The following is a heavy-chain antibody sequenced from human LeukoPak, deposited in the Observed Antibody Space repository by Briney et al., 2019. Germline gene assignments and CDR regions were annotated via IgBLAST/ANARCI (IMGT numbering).Heavy chain of an antibody. CDR2: ISSSGSTI. V-gene: IGHV3-48*03. CDR3: ASVGVGATYNWFDP. Sequence: PGGSLRLSCAASGLTFSSYEMNWVRQAPGKGLEWVSYISSSGSTIYYADSVKGRFTISRDNAKNSLYLQMNSLRAEDTAVYYCASVGVGATYNWFDPWGQGTLVTVSS. D-gene: IGHD1-26*01. J-gene: IGHJ5*02. CDR1: GLTFSSYE.